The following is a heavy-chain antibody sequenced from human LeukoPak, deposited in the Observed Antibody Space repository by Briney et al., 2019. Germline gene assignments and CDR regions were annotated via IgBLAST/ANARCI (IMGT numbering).Heavy chain of an antibody. D-gene: IGHD2-15*01. J-gene: IGHJ6*02. CDR3: ARYCSGGSCLFYHYGMDV. CDR2: KKQDGREK. CDR1: GFTFSSYW. V-gene: IGHV3-7*01. Sequence: GGSLRLSCAASGFTFSSYWMSCVRQAPGEGLEWVANKKQDGREKYYVDCVEGRFTFSRDNAQNSLFLQMSSLRAEATTVYSCARYCSGGSCLFYHYGMDVWGQGTTVAVSS.